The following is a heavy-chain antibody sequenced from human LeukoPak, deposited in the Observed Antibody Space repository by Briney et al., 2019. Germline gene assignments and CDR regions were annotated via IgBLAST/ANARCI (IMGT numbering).Heavy chain of an antibody. D-gene: IGHD5-24*01. Sequence: ASVNVSFTSSGYTFTFYYMHWVRQAPGQGLEWMGWINPNSGGTNYAQKFQGRVTMTRDTSISTAYMELSRLRSDDTAVYYCAREPGVEMATIKRDFDYWGQGTLVTVSS. CDR2: INPNSGGT. CDR1: GYTFTFYY. CDR3: AREPGVEMATIKRDFDY. V-gene: IGHV1-2*02. J-gene: IGHJ4*02.